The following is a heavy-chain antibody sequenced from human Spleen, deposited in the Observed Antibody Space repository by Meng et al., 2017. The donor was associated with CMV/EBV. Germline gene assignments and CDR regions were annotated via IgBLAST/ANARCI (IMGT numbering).Heavy chain of an antibody. CDR2: IYTSGST. CDR1: VGSFSGYY. CDR3: ARDRLVGARGWFDP. D-gene: IGHD1-26*01. V-gene: IGHV4-59*10. J-gene: IGHJ5*02. Sequence: QGRLQQWGAGLLKPSEALSPPCVFYVGSFSGYYWSWIRQPAGKGLEWIGRIYTSGSTNYNPSLKSRVTISVDTSKNQFSLKLSSVTAADTAVYYCARDRLVGARGWFDPWGQGTLVTVSS.